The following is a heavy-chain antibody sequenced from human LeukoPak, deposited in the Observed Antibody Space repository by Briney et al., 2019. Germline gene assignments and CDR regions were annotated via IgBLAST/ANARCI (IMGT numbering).Heavy chain of an antibody. D-gene: IGHD3-22*01. CDR1: GFTFSSYD. CDR3: ARVGTNYYDSSGYYDY. Sequence: GGSLRLSCAASGFTFSSYDMHWVRQATGKGLEWVSAIGTAGDTYYPGSVKGRFTISRENAKNSLYLRMNSLRAEDTAVYYCARVGTNYYDSSGYYDYWGQGTLVTVSS. CDR2: IGTAGDT. V-gene: IGHV3-13*01. J-gene: IGHJ4*02.